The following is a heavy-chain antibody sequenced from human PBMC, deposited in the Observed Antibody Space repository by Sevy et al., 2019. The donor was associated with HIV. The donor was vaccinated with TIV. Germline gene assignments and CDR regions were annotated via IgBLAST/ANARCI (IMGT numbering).Heavy chain of an antibody. CDR2: FDPEDGET. V-gene: IGHV1-24*01. Sequence: ASVKVSCKVSGYTLTELSMHWVRQAPGKGLEWMGGFDPEDGETIYAQKFQGRVTMTEDTSTDTAYMELSSLRSEDTALYYCATAARVSLPLTADYYYYMDVWGKGTTVTVSS. J-gene: IGHJ6*03. CDR1: GYTLTELS. CDR3: ATAARVSLPLTADYYYYMDV. D-gene: IGHD2-21*02.